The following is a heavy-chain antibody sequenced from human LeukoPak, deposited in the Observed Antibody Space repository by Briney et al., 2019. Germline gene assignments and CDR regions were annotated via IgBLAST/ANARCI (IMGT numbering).Heavy chain of an antibody. V-gene: IGHV4-30-4*08. Sequence: SETLSLTCTVSGGSISSGDYYWSWLRQPPGKGLDWIGYIYYSGSTYYNPSLKSRVTISVDTSKNQFSLKLSSVTAADTAVYYCARDHDYGDYVRAFDIWGQGTMVTVSS. CDR2: IYYSGST. CDR3: ARDHDYGDYVRAFDI. J-gene: IGHJ3*02. D-gene: IGHD4-17*01. CDR1: GGSISSGDYY.